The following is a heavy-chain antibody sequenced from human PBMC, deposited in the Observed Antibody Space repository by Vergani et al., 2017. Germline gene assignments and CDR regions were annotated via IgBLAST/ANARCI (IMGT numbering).Heavy chain of an antibody. Sequence: QVQLVESGGGVVQPGRSLRLSCAASGFTFSSYGLHWVRQAPGKGVEWVAVIWYDGSNKYYADSVKGRFTISRDNSKNTLYLQMNSLRAEDTAVYYCARVSDGSGEWDYWGQGTLVTVSS. D-gene: IGHD3-10*01. CDR3: ARVSDGSGEWDY. J-gene: IGHJ4*02. CDR1: GFTFSSYG. CDR2: IWYDGSNK. V-gene: IGHV3-33*01.